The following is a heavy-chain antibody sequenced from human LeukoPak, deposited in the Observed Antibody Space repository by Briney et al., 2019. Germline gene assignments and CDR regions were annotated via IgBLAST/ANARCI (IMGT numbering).Heavy chain of an antibody. Sequence: ASVKVSCKASGYTFTGYYMHWVRQAPGQGLEWMGGIIPIFGTANYAQKFQGRVTITTDESTSTAYMELSSLRSEDTAVYYCARDRPGVDAFDIWGQGTMVTVSS. CDR3: ARDRPGVDAFDI. CDR1: GYTFTGYY. CDR2: IIPIFGTA. V-gene: IGHV1-69*05. J-gene: IGHJ3*02.